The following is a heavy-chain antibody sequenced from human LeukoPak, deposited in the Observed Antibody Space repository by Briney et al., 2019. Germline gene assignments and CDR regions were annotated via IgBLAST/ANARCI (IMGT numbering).Heavy chain of an antibody. D-gene: IGHD3-10*01. CDR1: GFTFSSYG. CDR3: ARTYGSGSYYFYYYMDV. J-gene: IGHJ6*03. CDR2: ISGSGGST. V-gene: IGHV3-23*01. Sequence: PGGSLRLSCAASGFTFSSYGMSWVRQAPGKGLEWVSAISGSGGSTYYADSVKGRFTISRDNSKNTLYLQMNSLRADDTAVYYCARTYGSGSYYFYYYMDVWGKGTTVTISS.